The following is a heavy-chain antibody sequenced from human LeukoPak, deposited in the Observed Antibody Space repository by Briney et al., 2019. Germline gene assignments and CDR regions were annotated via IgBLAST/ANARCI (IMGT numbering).Heavy chain of an antibody. D-gene: IGHD3-3*01. CDR1: GFTFSSYW. Sequence: PGGSLRLSCAASGFTFSSYWMSWVRQAPGKGPEWVAHIKQDASQEYHVDSVKGRFTISRDNAKNSLYLQMNSLRVEDTAVYYCARGVVYPAWSGPHWSDYWGQGALVTVSS. J-gene: IGHJ4*02. CDR3: ARGVVYPAWSGPHWSDY. CDR2: IKQDASQE. V-gene: IGHV3-7*01.